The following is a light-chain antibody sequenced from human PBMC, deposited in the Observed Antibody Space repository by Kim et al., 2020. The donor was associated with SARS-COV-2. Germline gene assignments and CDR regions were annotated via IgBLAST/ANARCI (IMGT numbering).Light chain of an antibody. V-gene: IGLV2-18*02. Sequence: GKSVTIACTGTSSDVGSYDLFSWYKQSPGAAPKLMVYEVSYRPSGGADRLSGSKSGNTAYLTISGLQAEDEADYYCSSYTSTSLYVFGTGTKVTVL. J-gene: IGLJ1*01. CDR2: EVS. CDR3: SSYTSTSLYV. CDR1: SSDVGSYDL.